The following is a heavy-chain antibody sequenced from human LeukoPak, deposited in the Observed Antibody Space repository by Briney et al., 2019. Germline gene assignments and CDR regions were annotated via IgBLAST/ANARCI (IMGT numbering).Heavy chain of an antibody. CDR1: GFTFSSYA. Sequence: GGSLRLSCAASGFTFSSYAMSWVHQAPGKGLEWVSAISGSGGSTYYADSVKGRFTISRDNSKNTLYLQMNSLRAEDTAVYYCAKAWALVRAPADYWGQGTLVTVSS. J-gene: IGHJ4*02. V-gene: IGHV3-23*01. CDR2: ISGSGGST. D-gene: IGHD3-10*01. CDR3: AKAWALVRAPADY.